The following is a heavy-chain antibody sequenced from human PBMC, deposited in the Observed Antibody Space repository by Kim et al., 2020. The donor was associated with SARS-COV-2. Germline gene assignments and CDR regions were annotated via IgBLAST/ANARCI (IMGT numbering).Heavy chain of an antibody. D-gene: IGHD6-19*01. Sequence: YSPSFQGQVTTSADKSISTAYLQWSSLKASDTAMYYCASTLSGWSYYFDYWGQGTLVTVSS. V-gene: IGHV5-51*01. CDR3: ASTLSGWSYYFDY. J-gene: IGHJ4*02.